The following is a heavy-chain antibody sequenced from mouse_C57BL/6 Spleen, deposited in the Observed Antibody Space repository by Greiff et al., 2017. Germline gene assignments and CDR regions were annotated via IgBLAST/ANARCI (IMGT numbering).Heavy chain of an antibody. CDR1: GYTFTDYE. V-gene: IGHV1-15*01. CDR2: IDPETGGT. Sequence: QVHVKQSGAELVRPGASVTLSCKASGYTFTDYEMHWVKQTPVHGLEWIGAIDPETGGTAYNQKFKGKAILTADKSSSTAYMELRSLTSEDSAVYYCTRQTGSYWYFDVWGTGTTVTVSS. CDR3: TRQTGSYWYFDV. D-gene: IGHD4-1*01. J-gene: IGHJ1*03.